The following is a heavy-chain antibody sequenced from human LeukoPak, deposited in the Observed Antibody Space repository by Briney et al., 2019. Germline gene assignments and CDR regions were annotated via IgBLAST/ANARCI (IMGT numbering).Heavy chain of an antibody. Sequence: GGSLRLSCEASEFILSSYAMSWVRQAPGKGLEWVSLIYGGGSTYYADSVKGRFTISRDNSKNTLYLQVNSLRAEDTAVYYCARRGDGGRSFDYWGQGTLVTVSS. V-gene: IGHV3-53*01. D-gene: IGHD4-23*01. CDR1: EFILSSYA. J-gene: IGHJ4*02. CDR2: IYGGGST. CDR3: ARRGDGGRSFDY.